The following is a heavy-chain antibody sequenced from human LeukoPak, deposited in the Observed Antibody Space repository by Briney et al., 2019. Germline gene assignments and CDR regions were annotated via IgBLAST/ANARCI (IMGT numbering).Heavy chain of an antibody. J-gene: IGHJ5*02. V-gene: IGHV3-21*06. D-gene: IGHD6-13*01. CDR1: GFTFSNYS. CDR3: ARGRESNSWDNWFDP. Sequence: PGGSLRLSCAASGFTFSNYSMNWVRQAPGKGLEWVSSIRTSSNYIYYADSVKGRFTISRDNAKNSLYLQMNSLRAEDTAVYYCARGRESNSWDNWFDPWGQGTLVTVSS. CDR2: IRTSSNYI.